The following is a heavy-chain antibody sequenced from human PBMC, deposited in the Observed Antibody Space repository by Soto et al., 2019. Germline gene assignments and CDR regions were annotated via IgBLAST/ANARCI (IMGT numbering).Heavy chain of an antibody. CDR3: AHELGYCSSTSCYGIPYYFDN. CDR2: IYWDDDK. J-gene: IGHJ4*02. D-gene: IGHD2-2*01. CDR1: GFSLSTSGVG. V-gene: IGHV2-5*02. Sequence: QITLKESGPTLVKPTQTLTLTCTFSGFSLSTSGVGVGWIRQPQGKALEWLALIYWDDDKRYSPSLKSRLTITKDTSKNQVVLTMTNMEPVDTATYYCAHELGYCSSTSCYGIPYYFDNWGQGTLVTVSS.